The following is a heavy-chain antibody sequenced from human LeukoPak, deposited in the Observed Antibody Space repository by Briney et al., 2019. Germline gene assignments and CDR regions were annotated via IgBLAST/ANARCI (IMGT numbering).Heavy chain of an antibody. Sequence: GESLKISCKGSGYSFTSYWISWVRQMPGKGLEWMGRIDPSDSYTNYSPSFQGHVTISADKSISTAYLQWSSLKASDTAMYYCAIGGTAAAGFNWFDPWGQGTLVTVS. CDR3: AIGGTAAAGFNWFDP. CDR2: IDPSDSYT. CDR1: GYSFTSYW. V-gene: IGHV5-10-1*01. D-gene: IGHD6-13*01. J-gene: IGHJ5*02.